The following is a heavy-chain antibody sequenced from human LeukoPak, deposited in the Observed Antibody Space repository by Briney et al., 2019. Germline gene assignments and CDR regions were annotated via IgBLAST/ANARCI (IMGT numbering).Heavy chain of an antibody. Sequence: GGSLRLSCAASGLTFSSYSMNWVRQAPGKGLEWVSYISSSRSTIYYADSVKGRFTISRDNAKNSLYLQTNSLRAEDTAVYYCAREYCSSTSCLYDYWGQGTLVTVSS. J-gene: IGHJ4*02. CDR3: AREYCSSTSCLYDY. V-gene: IGHV3-48*01. CDR1: GLTFSSYS. D-gene: IGHD2-2*01. CDR2: ISSSRSTI.